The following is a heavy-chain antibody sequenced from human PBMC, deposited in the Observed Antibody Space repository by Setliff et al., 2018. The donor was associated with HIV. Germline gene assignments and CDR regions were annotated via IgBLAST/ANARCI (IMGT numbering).Heavy chain of an antibody. V-gene: IGHV4-4*07. J-gene: IGHJ4*02. CDR1: GGSISSYY. D-gene: IGHD5-12*01. Sequence: PSETLSLTCTVSGGSISSYYWSWIRQPAGKGLEWIGSIYHSGSTYYNPSLKSRVTISVDTSKNQFSLKLSSVTAADTAVYYCARMYSGYDWSPAGARTRYFDYWGQGTLVTVSS. CDR2: IYHSGST. CDR3: ARMYSGYDWSPAGARTRYFDY.